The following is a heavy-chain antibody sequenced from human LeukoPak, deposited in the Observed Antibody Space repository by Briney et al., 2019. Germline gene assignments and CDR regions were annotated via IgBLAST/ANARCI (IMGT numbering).Heavy chain of an antibody. CDR2: INSDGSST. D-gene: IGHD7-27*01. CDR3: AKHWGYSFLYFDL. CDR1: GFTFRSDW. V-gene: IGHV3-74*01. J-gene: IGHJ2*01. Sequence: GGSLRLSCAASGFTFRSDWMHWVRQAPGKGLVWVSRINSDGSSTAYADSVKGRFTISRDNAKNTLYLQMNSLRAEDTAVYYCAKHWGYSFLYFDLWGRGTLVTVSS.